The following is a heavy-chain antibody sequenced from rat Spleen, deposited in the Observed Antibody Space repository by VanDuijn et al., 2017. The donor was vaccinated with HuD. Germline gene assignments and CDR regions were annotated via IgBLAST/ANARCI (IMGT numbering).Heavy chain of an antibody. Sequence: EVQLVESDGGLVQPGRSLKLSCAASGFTFSDYYMAWVRQAPGKGLEWVASISHIGGDTYFPDSVKGRFAVSRDNAKSTLYLQMDSLRSEDTATYYCASLPLVDRYSSYEGWFAYWGQGTLVTVSS. CDR3: ASLPLVDRYSSYEGWFAY. D-gene: IGHD1-2*01. J-gene: IGHJ3*01. CDR1: GFTFSDYY. CDR2: ISHIGGDT. V-gene: IGHV5-25*01.